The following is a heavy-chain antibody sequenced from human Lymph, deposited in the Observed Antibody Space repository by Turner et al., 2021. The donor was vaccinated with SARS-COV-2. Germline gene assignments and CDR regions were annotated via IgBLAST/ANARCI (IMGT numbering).Heavy chain of an antibody. CDR2: IWYDGSNK. CDR3: ARALAAAGTDGVDV. J-gene: IGHJ6*02. V-gene: IGHV3-33*01. Sequence: QVQLVESGGGVVQPGMSLRLSCAASGFTFSSYGMHWVRQAPGKGLEGVAVIWYDGSNKFYADSVKGRFTISRDNSKNTLYLQMNSLRAEDTAVYYCARALAAAGTDGVDVWGQGTTVTVSS. D-gene: IGHD6-13*01. CDR1: GFTFSSYG.